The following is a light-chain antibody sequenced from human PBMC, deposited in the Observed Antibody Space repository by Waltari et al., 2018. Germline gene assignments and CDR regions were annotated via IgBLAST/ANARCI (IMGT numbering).Light chain of an antibody. Sequence: EVVLTQSPGILSLSPGERATLPCRASQSVSSSYLAWYQQKPGQAPRLLIYGASNRPTGIPDRFSGSGSGTDFTLTISRLEPEDFAVYYCQQYTRSVWTFGQGTKVEI. J-gene: IGKJ1*01. CDR2: GAS. V-gene: IGKV3-20*01. CDR1: QSVSSSY. CDR3: QQYTRSVWT.